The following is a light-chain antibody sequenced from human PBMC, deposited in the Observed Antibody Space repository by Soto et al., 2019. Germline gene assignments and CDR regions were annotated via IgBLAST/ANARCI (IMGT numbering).Light chain of an antibody. V-gene: IGKV3-20*01. CDR2: AAS. Sequence: EIILTQSPDTLSLSPGERATLSCRASQTVDSNFLAWYQQKPGQAPRLLIYAASTRATGIPDRFSGSGSGTDFTLTISRLEPEDFAVYYCQQYGSSPGTFGQGTKVDIK. CDR1: QTVDSNF. CDR3: QQYGSSPGT. J-gene: IGKJ1*01.